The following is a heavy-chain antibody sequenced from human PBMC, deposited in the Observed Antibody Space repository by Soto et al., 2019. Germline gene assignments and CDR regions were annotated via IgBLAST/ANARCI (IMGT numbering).Heavy chain of an antibody. V-gene: IGHV3-15*07. D-gene: IGHD2-15*01. J-gene: IGHJ4*01. Sequence: EVQLVESGGGLVKPGGSLRLSWVGSGFTFSNAWINWVRQAPGKGLEWVGRIKSKIDGGTKDFAEPLKGICASSRDYSKSIAYMQMNSLKIEDSALYYCTTDSDSDMMVVRLDNWGPGTRVTVSS. CDR2: IKSKIDGGTK. CDR1: GFTFSNAW. CDR3: TTDSDSDMMVVRLDN.